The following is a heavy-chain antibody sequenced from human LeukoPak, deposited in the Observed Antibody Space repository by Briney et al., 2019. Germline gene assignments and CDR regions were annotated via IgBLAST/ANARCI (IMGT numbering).Heavy chain of an antibody. CDR2: IYSGGST. D-gene: IGHD6-13*01. CDR3: ARGGPAAGRFDY. Sequence: TGGSLRLYCAASGFTVSSNYMSWHRQAPGKGLEWVSVIYSGGSTYYADSVKGRFTISRDNSKNTLYLQMNSLRAEDTAVYYCARGGPAAGRFDYWGQGTLVTVSS. J-gene: IGHJ4*02. V-gene: IGHV3-66*01. CDR1: GFTVSSNY.